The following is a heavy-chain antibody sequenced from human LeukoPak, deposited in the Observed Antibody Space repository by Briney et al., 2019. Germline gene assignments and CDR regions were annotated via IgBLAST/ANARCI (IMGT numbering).Heavy chain of an antibody. J-gene: IGHJ5*02. V-gene: IGHV3-49*04. Sequence: GGSLRLSCAASGFTFSIYAMNWVRQTPGKGLEWVGFVRTKTHGGAPETAASVRGRFNVSRDDSAGIAYLQMTSLRTEDTAMYYCARVNFRDYRGYTWFEPWGQGTLVTVSS. CDR3: ARVNFRDYRGYTWFEP. CDR1: GFTFSIYA. CDR2: VRTKTHGGAP. D-gene: IGHD3-10*01.